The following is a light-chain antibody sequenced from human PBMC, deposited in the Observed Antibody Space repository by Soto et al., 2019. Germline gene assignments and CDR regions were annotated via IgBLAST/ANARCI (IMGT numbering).Light chain of an antibody. CDR1: QTISTH. V-gene: IGKV1-39*01. J-gene: IGKJ2*01. Sequence: DIQMTQSPSSLSASVRDRVTITCRASQTISTHLNWYQQKPGKAPKLLIYAASTLRSGVPSRFSGSGSGTDFTLTITSLQPEDFATYYCQQSLTIPYTFGQGTKLEIK. CDR2: AAS. CDR3: QQSLTIPYT.